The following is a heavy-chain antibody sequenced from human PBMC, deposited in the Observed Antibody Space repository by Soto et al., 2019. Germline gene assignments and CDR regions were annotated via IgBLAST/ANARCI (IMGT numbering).Heavy chain of an antibody. CDR1: GYTFTSYG. CDR2: IGAYDGNT. Sequence: QAQLVQSGAEVKKPGDSVKVSSKASGYTFTSYGINWVRQAPGQGLEWLGWIGAYDGNTKYAQSVQGRVSMTTDTSTKTAYMELRSLRSDDTAMYYCARGGYYDSSGSRNYYYYGMNVWGQGTTVSVSS. J-gene: IGHJ6*02. D-gene: IGHD3-22*01. V-gene: IGHV1-18*04. CDR3: ARGGYYDSSGSRNYYYYGMNV.